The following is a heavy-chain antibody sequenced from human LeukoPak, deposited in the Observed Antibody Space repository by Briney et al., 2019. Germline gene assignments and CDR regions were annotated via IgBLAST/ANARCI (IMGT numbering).Heavy chain of an antibody. J-gene: IGHJ4*02. CDR3: ARAFVVDSSEKPEIHFDY. CDR1: GGSISSYY. CDR2: IYYSGST. D-gene: IGHD3-22*01. V-gene: IGHV4-59*01. Sequence: SETLSLTCTVSGGSISSYYWSWIRQPPGKGLEWIGCIYYSGSTNYNPSLKSRVTISVDTSKNQFSLKLSSVTAADTAVYYCARAFVVDSSEKPEIHFDYWGQGTLVTVSS.